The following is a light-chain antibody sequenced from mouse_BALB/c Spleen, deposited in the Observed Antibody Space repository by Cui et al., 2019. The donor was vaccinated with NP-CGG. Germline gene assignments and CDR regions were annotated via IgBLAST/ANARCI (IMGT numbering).Light chain of an antibody. Sequence: QTVVTPEIATPTSPGETVTLTCRSSTGAVTTSNYANWVQKKPDHLFTGLIGGTNNRAPGVPARFSGSLIGDKAALTITGAQTEDEAIYFCALWYSNHWVFGGGTKLTVL. V-gene: IGLV1*01. CDR2: GTN. CDR1: TGAVTTSNY. J-gene: IGLJ1*01. CDR3: ALWYSNHWV.